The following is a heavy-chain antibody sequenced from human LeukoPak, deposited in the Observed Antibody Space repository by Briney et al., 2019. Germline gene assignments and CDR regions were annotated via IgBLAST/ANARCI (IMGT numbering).Heavy chain of an antibody. Sequence: SQTLSLTCTVSGGSISSGGYYWSWIRQHPGKGLEWIGYIYYSGSTNYNPSLKSRVTISVDTSKNQFSLKLSSVTAADTAVYYCARKARWFAKSWFDPWGQGTLVTVSS. D-gene: IGHD3-10*01. CDR3: ARKARWFAKSWFDP. J-gene: IGHJ5*02. V-gene: IGHV4-31*03. CDR1: GGSISSGGYY. CDR2: IYYSGST.